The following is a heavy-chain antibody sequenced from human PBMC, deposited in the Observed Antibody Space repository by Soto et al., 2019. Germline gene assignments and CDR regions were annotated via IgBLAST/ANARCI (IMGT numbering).Heavy chain of an antibody. CDR2: ISSNGGST. D-gene: IGHD2-2*01. J-gene: IGHJ4*02. V-gene: IGHV3-64*01. CDR1: GFTFSSYA. CDR3: AREGYCSSASCYSFDY. Sequence: EVQLVESGGGLVQPGGSLRLSCAASGFTFSSYAMHWVRQAPGKGLEYVSAISSNGGSTYYANSVKGRFTISRDNSKNPLSLQRGSLRAEDMAVYYCAREGYCSSASCYSFDYWGQGTLVTVSS.